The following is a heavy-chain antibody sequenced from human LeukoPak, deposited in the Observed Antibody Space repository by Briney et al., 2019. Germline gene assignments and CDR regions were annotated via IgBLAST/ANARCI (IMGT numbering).Heavy chain of an antibody. J-gene: IGHJ4*02. CDR3: ARFPSVVPAATSSWPGDY. V-gene: IGHV5-10-1*01. CDR1: GYSFTSYW. CDR2: IDPSDSYT. D-gene: IGHD2-2*01. Sequence: PGESLRISCKGSGYSFTSYWISWVRQMPGKGLEWMGRIDPSDSYTNYSPSFQGHVTISADKSISTAYLQWSSLKASDTGMYYCARFPSVVPAATSSWPGDYWGQGTLVTVSS.